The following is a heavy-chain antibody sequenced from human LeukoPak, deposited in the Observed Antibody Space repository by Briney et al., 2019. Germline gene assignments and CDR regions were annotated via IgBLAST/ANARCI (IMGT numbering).Heavy chain of an antibody. V-gene: IGHV1-2*02. D-gene: IGHD3-22*01. CDR3: ASDESDSSDYYSPSSFDY. Sequence: ASVKVSCKASGYIFTGYYMHWVRQAPGQGREWMGWINANIGGTNYAQKFQGRVTMTRDTSISTAYIDLSRLRSADTAVYYCASDESDSSDYYSPSSFDYCGQGPLVTVSS. CDR2: INANIGGT. CDR1: GYIFTGYY. J-gene: IGHJ4*02.